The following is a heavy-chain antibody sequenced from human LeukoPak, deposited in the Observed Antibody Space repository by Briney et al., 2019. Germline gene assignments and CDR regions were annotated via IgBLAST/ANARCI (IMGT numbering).Heavy chain of an antibody. Sequence: MTSETLSLTCAVYGGSFSGYYWSWIRQPPGKGLEWIGEINHSGSTYYNPSLKSRVTISLDTSKNQFSLKLSSVTAADTAVYYCARGLWFGDENPPYFDYWGQGTLVTVSS. CDR3: ARGLWFGDENPPYFDY. D-gene: IGHD3-10*01. CDR1: GGSFSGYY. V-gene: IGHV4-34*01. CDR2: INHSGST. J-gene: IGHJ4*02.